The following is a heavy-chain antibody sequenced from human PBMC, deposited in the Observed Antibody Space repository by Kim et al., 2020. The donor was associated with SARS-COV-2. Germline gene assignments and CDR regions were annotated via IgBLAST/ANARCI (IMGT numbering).Heavy chain of an antibody. V-gene: IGHV3-48*02. J-gene: IGHJ6*02. Sequence: GGSLRLSCVVYGFSFSGYDMNWVRQAPGKGLEWVSYIRNSGSTIWYADSVKGRFTISRDNAKNSLYLQMNILSDEDTAVYYCARVGLLGAYNMDVWGQGTTVTVSS. CDR3: ARVGLLGAYNMDV. CDR2: IRNSGSTI. CDR1: GFSFSGYD. D-gene: IGHD3-16*01.